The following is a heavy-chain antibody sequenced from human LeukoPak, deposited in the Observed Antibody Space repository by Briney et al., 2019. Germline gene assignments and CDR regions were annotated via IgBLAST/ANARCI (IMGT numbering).Heavy chain of an antibody. D-gene: IGHD4-17*01. CDR1: GGSISSSSYY. J-gene: IGHJ5*02. V-gene: IGHV4-39*07. Sequence: PSETLSLTRTVSGGSISSSSYYWGWIRQPPGKGLEWIGSTYYSGSTYYNPSLKSRVTISVDTSKNQFSLKLSSVTAADTAVYYCAREGGDYGPWGQGTLVTVSS. CDR3: AREGGDYGP. CDR2: TYYSGST.